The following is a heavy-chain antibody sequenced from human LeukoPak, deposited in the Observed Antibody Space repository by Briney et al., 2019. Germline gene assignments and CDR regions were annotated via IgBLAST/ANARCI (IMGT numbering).Heavy chain of an antibody. CDR3: ARDQVARDIVVVLAATGTIDY. CDR1: GYTFSDYY. J-gene: IGHJ4*02. V-gene: IGHV1-2*02. D-gene: IGHD2-15*01. CDR2: INPNSGDT. Sequence: ASVKVSCKASGYTFSDYYMHWVRQAPGQGLEWMGWINPNSGDTNYAQKFQGRVTMTRDTSISTAYMELSRLRSDDTAVYYCARDQVARDIVVVLAATGTIDYWGQGTLVTVSS.